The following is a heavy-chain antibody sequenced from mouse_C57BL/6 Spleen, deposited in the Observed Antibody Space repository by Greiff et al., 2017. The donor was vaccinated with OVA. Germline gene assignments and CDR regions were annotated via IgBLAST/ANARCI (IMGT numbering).Heavy chain of an antibody. Sequence: QVQLQQPGAELVKPGASVKLSCKASGYTFTSYWMQWVKQRPGQGLEWIGEIDPSDSYTNYNQKFKGKATLTVDTSSSTAYMQRSSLTSEDSAVYYCARGDGSSSAWFAYWGQGTLVTVSA. D-gene: IGHD1-1*01. CDR3: ARGDGSSSAWFAY. V-gene: IGHV1-50*01. J-gene: IGHJ3*01. CDR2: IDPSDSYT. CDR1: GYTFTSYW.